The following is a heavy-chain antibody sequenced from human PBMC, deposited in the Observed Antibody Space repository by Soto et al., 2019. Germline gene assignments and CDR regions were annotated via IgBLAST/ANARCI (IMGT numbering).Heavy chain of an antibody. Sequence: GGSLRLSCAASGFTFSSYEMNWVRQAPGEGLEWVSYISGSGSTIYDADSVKGRFTISRDNAKNSVYLQMNSLRVEDTAVYYCARDVFLTASLRIGDYYYGMDVWGQGTTVTVSS. CDR2: ISGSGSTI. V-gene: IGHV3-48*03. J-gene: IGHJ6*02. CDR3: ARDVFLTASLRIGDYYYGMDV. CDR1: GFTFSSYE. D-gene: IGHD2-21*01.